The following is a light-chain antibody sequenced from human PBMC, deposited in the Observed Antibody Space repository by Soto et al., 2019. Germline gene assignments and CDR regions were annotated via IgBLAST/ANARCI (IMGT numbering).Light chain of an antibody. Sequence: EIGMRQSQATLSVSPGERATLSCRASQSVSSNLAWYQQKPGQAPRLLIYGASTRATGIPARFSGSGSGTEFTLTISSLQSEDFAVYYCQQYNNWPLTFGQGTRLAIK. CDR1: QSVSSN. J-gene: IGKJ5*01. CDR3: QQYNNWPLT. V-gene: IGKV3-15*01. CDR2: GAS.